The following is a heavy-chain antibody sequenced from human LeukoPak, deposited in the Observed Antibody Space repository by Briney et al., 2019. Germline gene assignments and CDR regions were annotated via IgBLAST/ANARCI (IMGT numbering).Heavy chain of an antibody. CDR2: INHSGST. Sequence: PSETLSLTCAVYGVSFSGYYWSWIRQPPGKGLEWIGEINHSGSTNYNPSLKSRVTISVDKSKNQFSLKLSSVTAADTAVYYCARATRAYGSGRKFDYWGQGTLVTVSS. D-gene: IGHD3-10*01. CDR3: ARATRAYGSGRKFDY. J-gene: IGHJ4*02. CDR1: GVSFSGYY. V-gene: IGHV4-34*01.